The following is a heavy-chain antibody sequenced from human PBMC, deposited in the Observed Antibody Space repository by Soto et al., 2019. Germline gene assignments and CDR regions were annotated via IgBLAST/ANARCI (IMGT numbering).Heavy chain of an antibody. CDR3: ARDLGYCRSGTCYREWFDP. CDR1: GYTFTTHG. CDR2: VRGDNGHT. D-gene: IGHD2-15*01. Sequence: QVQLVQSGAEVKKPGASVKVSCKASGYTFTTHGISWVRQVPDQGLEGMGWVRGDNGHTNYAQSLQGRVTMTTDTSTNTAYMELRSLRSDDTAVYYCARDLGYCRSGTCYREWFDPWGQGTLVTVSS. J-gene: IGHJ5*02. V-gene: IGHV1-18*01.